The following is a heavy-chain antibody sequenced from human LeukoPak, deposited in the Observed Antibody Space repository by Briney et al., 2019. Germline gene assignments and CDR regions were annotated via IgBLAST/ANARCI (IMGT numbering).Heavy chain of an antibody. V-gene: IGHV4-34*01. Sequence: PSETLSLTCAVYGGSFSGYYWSWIRQPPGKGLEWIGEINHSGSTNYNPSLKSRVTISVDTSKNQFSLKLSSVTAADTAVYYCARPHHGTDVWGQGTTVTVSS. CDR3: ARPHHGTDV. J-gene: IGHJ6*02. CDR2: INHSGST. CDR1: GGSFSGYY.